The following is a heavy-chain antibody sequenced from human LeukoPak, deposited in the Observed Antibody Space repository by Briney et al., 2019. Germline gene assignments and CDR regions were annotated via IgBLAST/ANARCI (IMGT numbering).Heavy chain of an antibody. V-gene: IGHV1-24*01. D-gene: IGHD3-10*01. J-gene: IGHJ4*02. CDR1: GYTLTELS. CDR3: ATLEITMVRGVTSYYFDY. CDR2: FDPEDGET. Sequence: ASVKVSCKVSGYTLTELSMHWVRQAPGKGLEWVGGFDPEDGETIYAQKFQGRVTMTEDTSTDTAYMELSSLRSEDTAVYYCATLEITMVRGVTSYYFDYWGQGTLVTVSS.